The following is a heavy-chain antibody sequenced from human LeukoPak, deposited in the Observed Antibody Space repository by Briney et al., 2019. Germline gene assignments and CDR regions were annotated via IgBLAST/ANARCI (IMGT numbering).Heavy chain of an antibody. V-gene: IGHV3-48*04. CDR1: GFTSSSYS. J-gene: IGHJ4*02. CDR2: ISSSGSTV. D-gene: IGHD4-17*01. Sequence: PGGSLRLSCADSGFTSSSYSMNSVRQAPGKGLEWVSYISSSGSTVFYADSVKGRFTISRDNAKNSLYLQMNSLRAEDTAVYYCARVGYRGAVTTLDNSGQGTLVTVSS. CDR3: ARVGYRGAVTTLDN.